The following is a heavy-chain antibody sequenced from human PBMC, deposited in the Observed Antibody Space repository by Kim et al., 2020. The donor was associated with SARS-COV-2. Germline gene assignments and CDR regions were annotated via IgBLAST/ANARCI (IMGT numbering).Heavy chain of an antibody. Sequence: GGSLRLSCAASGFTFSSFGMHWVRQAPGKGLEWVAVIWYDGSNKYYVDSVKGRFTISRDNSKNTLYLQMNSLRGEDTAVYYCAKYTSAAGRYYYYGMDVWGQGTTVTVSS. CDR1: GFTFSSFG. J-gene: IGHJ6*02. CDR3: AKYTSAAGRYYYYGMDV. D-gene: IGHD6-13*01. CDR2: IWYDGSNK. V-gene: IGHV3-33*06.